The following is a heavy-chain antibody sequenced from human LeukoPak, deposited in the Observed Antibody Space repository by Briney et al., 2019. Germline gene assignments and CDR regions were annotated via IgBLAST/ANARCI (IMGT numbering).Heavy chain of an antibody. Sequence: SETLSLTCTVSGGSISSSSYYWSWIRQPPGKGLEWIGYIYYSGSTNYNPSLKSRVTISVDTSKNQFSLKLSSVTAADTAVYYCARVGGGSSGWYRYYYGMDVWGQGTTVTVSS. CDR2: IYYSGST. CDR1: GGSISSSSYY. D-gene: IGHD6-19*01. CDR3: ARVGGGSSGWYRYYYGMDV. J-gene: IGHJ6*02. V-gene: IGHV4-61*01.